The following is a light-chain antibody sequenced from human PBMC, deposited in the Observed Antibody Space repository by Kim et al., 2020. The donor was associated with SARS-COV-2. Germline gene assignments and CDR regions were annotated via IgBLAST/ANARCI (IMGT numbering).Light chain of an antibody. Sequence: GQSITISWAGTSSDVGSYNLVAWYQQHPGKAPKLMIYEGSKRPSGVSNRFSGSKSGNTASLTISGLQAEDEADYYCCSYAGSSTYVFGTGTKVTVL. J-gene: IGLJ1*01. CDR1: SSDVGSYNL. V-gene: IGLV2-23*01. CDR3: CSYAGSSTYV. CDR2: EGS.